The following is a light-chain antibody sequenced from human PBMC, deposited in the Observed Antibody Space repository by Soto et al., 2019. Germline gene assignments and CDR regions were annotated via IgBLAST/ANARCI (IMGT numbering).Light chain of an antibody. J-gene: IGKJ2*01. CDR2: GSS. CDR1: QSVSSSF. Sequence: EIVLTQSPGTLSLSPGERATLSCRASQSVSSSFLAWYQQKPGQAPRLLIFGSSNTATGIPGRFGGSGSGTDFFLTISRLEPEDFAVYDCQQYDTSPYTFGQGTKLEIK. CDR3: QQYDTSPYT. V-gene: IGKV3-20*01.